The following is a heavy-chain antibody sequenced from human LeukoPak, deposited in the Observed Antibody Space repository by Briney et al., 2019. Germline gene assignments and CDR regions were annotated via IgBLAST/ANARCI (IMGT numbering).Heavy chain of an antibody. D-gene: IGHD3-10*01. J-gene: IGHJ4*02. CDR2: IYHSGST. CDR3: ARALIRRGAALFDY. V-gene: IGHV4-38-2*02. CDR1: GYSISSGYY. Sequence: KPSETLSLTCTVSGYSISSGYYWGWIRQPPGKGLEWIGSIYHSGSTYYNPSLKSRVTISVDTSKNQFSLKLSSVTAADTAVYYCARALIRRGAALFDYWGQGTLVTVSS.